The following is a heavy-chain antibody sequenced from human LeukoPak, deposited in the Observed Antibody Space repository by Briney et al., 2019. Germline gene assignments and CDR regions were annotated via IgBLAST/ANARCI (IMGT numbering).Heavy chain of an antibody. Sequence: ASVKVSCKASGYTFTSYDINWVRQATGQGLEWMGWMNTNSGNTGYAQKFQGRVTITRDTSTSTAYMELSSLRFEDTAVYYCATVGLETFDYWGQGTLVTVSS. CDR2: MNTNSGNT. CDR1: GYTFTSYD. D-gene: IGHD1-1*01. V-gene: IGHV1-8*01. CDR3: ATVGLETFDY. J-gene: IGHJ4*02.